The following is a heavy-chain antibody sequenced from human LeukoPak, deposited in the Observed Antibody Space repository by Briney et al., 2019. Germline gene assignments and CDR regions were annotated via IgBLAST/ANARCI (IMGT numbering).Heavy chain of an antibody. J-gene: IGHJ4*02. Sequence: GGSLRLSCAASGFTFSSYAMSWVRQAPGKGLEWVALIWYDGSQENYANSVKGRFSISRDDSKNTLYLQMNSLRVEDTAVYYCARHSSSWGRDLWGQGTLVTVSS. CDR2: IWYDGSQE. D-gene: IGHD7-27*01. CDR1: GFTFSSYA. V-gene: IGHV3-33*08. CDR3: ARHSSSWGRDL.